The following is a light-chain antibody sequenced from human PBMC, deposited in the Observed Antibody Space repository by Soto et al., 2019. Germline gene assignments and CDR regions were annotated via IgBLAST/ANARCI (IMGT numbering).Light chain of an antibody. CDR3: CSYAGSSPYV. CDR1: SSDVGGYNL. J-gene: IGLJ1*01. CDR2: EGS. V-gene: IGLV2-23*01. Sequence: QSALTHPASVSGSPGQSITISCTGTSSDVGGYNLVSWYQQHPGKAPKFMIYEGSKRPSGVSNRFSGSKSGNTASLTISGLQAEDEADYYCCSYAGSSPYVFGTGTKLTVL.